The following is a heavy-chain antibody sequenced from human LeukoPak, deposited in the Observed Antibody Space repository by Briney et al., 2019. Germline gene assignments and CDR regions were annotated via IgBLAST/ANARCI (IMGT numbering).Heavy chain of an antibody. CDR1: GFTFSSYS. D-gene: IGHD2-2*01. V-gene: IGHV3-48*01. Sequence: GGSLRLSCAASGFTFSSYSMNWVRQAPGKGLEWVSYISSSSTIYYADSVKGRFTISRDNAKNSLYLQMNSLRAEDTAVYYCAREEYQLLRFDYWGQGTLVTVSS. CDR3: AREEYQLLRFDY. J-gene: IGHJ4*02. CDR2: ISSSSTI.